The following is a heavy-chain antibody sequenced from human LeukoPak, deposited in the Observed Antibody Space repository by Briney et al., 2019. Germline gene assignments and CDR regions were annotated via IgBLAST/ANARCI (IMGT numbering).Heavy chain of an antibody. Sequence: SETLSLTCTVSGDSISSGSYYWSWIRQPAGKGLEWIGRIYTSGSTNYNPSLKSRVTISVDTSKNQFSLKLSSVTAADTAVYYCAREVGYYDFWSGYSLNWFDPWGQGTLVTVSS. CDR3: AREVGYYDFWSGYSLNWFDP. V-gene: IGHV4-61*02. J-gene: IGHJ5*02. D-gene: IGHD3-3*01. CDR2: IYTSGST. CDR1: GDSISSGSYY.